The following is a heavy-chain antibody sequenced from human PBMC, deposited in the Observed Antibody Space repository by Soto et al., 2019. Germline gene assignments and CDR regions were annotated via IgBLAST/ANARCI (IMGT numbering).Heavy chain of an antibody. CDR3: ARSLPWFDP. CDR1: GYTFTSYT. CDR2: ISANNGNT. V-gene: IGHV1-18*01. J-gene: IGHJ5*02. Sequence: QVRLVHSATEVKKPGASVNVSCKASGYTFTSYTISWVRQAPGQGLEWMGWISANNGNTEFAQKFQDRLTMIADTTTSTAYLELRNLRPDDTAVYYCARSLPWFDPWGQGTLVAVSS.